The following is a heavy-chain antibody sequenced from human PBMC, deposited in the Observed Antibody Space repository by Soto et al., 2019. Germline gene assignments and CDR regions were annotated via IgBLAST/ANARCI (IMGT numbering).Heavy chain of an antibody. V-gene: IGHV1-69*02. D-gene: IGHD2-15*01. CDR3: ARGYCSGGSCHGAFDI. J-gene: IGHJ3*02. Sequence: SVKVSCKASGGTFSSYTISWVRQAPGQGLEWMGRIIPILGIANYAQKFQGRVTITADKSTSTAYMELSSLRSEDTAVYYCARGYCSGGSCHGAFDIWGQGTMVPVSS. CDR2: IIPILGIA. CDR1: GGTFSSYT.